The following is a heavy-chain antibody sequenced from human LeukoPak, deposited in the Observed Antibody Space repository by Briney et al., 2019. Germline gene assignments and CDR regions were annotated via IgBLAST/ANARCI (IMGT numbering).Heavy chain of an antibody. V-gene: IGHV3-11*03. Sequence: GGSLRLSCAASGFTFSDYYMTWIRQAPGKGLEWVSSISSGSTYTNYADSVKGRFTVSRDNAKNSLYLQMNSLRVEDTAVYYCARNGYSGYDRLNWFDPWGQGTLVTVSS. D-gene: IGHD5-12*01. CDR2: ISSGSTYT. J-gene: IGHJ5*02. CDR1: GFTFSDYY. CDR3: ARNGYSGYDRLNWFDP.